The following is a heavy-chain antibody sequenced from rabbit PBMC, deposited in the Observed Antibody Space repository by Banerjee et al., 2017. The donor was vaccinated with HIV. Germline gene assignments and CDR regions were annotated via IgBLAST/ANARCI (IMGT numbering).Heavy chain of an antibody. J-gene: IGHJ4*01. CDR3: VRETETYAAYTGYGYYFNL. V-gene: IGHV1S43*01. D-gene: IGHD6-1*01. Sequence: QSLEESGGGLVKPEGSLTLTCTASGFSFSSGYDMCWVRQAPGKGLEWIGCIGTSSGSTWYASWVNGRFTISRSTSLNTVDLKMTSLTAADTATYFCVRETETYAAYTGYGYYFNLWGPGTLVTVS. CDR1: GFSFSSGYD. CDR2: IGTSSGST.